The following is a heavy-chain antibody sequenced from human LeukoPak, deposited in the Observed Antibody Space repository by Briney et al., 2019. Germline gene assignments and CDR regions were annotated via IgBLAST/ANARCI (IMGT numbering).Heavy chain of an antibody. CDR1: GGSISSYY. CDR2: IYYSGST. J-gene: IGHJ4*02. V-gene: IGHV4-59*12. CDR3: ARGRGDDFWSGYSGPPSSPQTFDY. Sequence: PSETLSLTCTVSGGSISSYYWSWIRQPPGKGLEWIGYIYYSGSTNYNPSLKSRVTISVDTSKNQFSLKLSSVTAADTAVYYCARGRGDDFWSGYSGPPSSPQTFDYWGQGTLVTVSS. D-gene: IGHD3-3*01.